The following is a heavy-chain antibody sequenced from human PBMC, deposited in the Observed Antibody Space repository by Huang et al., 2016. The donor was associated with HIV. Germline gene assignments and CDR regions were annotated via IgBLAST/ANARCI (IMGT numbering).Heavy chain of an antibody. Sequence: QVQLQQWGAGLLKPSETLSLTCAVYGGSFSGYYWSWIRQPPGKGLEWIGEINHSGSTNYHPSLKSRVTISVDTSKNQFSLKLSSVTAADTAVYYCAPGMPPDFDYWGQGTLVTVSS. CDR2: INHSGST. V-gene: IGHV4-34*01. J-gene: IGHJ4*02. D-gene: IGHD3-10*01. CDR3: APGMPPDFDY. CDR1: GGSFSGYY.